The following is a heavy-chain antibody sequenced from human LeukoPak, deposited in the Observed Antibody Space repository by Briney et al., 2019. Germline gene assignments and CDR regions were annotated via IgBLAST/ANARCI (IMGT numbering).Heavy chain of an antibody. V-gene: IGHV4-34*01. CDR2: TNHSGST. CDR3: ARRSYSYGTKPFDY. Sequence: PSETLSLTCAVYGGSFSGYYWSWIRQPPGKGLEWIGETNHSGSTNYNPSLKSRVTISVDTSKNQFSLKLSSVTAADTAVYYCARRSYSYGTKPFDYWGQGTLVTVSS. CDR1: GGSFSGYY. D-gene: IGHD5-18*01. J-gene: IGHJ4*02.